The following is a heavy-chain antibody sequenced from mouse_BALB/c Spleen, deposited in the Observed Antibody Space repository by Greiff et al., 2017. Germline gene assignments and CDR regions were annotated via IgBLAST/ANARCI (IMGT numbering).Heavy chain of an antibody. J-gene: IGHJ4*01. CDR1: GFNIKDTY. CDR3: AVAMDY. Sequence: EVHLVESGAELVKPGASVKLSCTASGFNIKDTYMHWVKQRPEQGLEWIGRIDPANGNTKYDPKFQGKATITADTSSNTAYLQLSSLTSEDTAVYYCAVAMDYWGQGTSVTVSS. V-gene: IGHV14-3*02. CDR2: IDPANGNT.